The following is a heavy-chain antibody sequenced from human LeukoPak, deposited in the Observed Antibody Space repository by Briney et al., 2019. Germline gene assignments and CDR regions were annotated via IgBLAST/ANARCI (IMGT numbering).Heavy chain of an antibody. CDR3: ARRQSDYSYYYMDG. CDR2: ISSNGGSA. V-gene: IGHV3-64*01. CDR1: GFTFSRFA. J-gene: IGHJ6*03. Sequence: GGSLRLSCAASGFTFSRFAMHWVRQAPGKGLEYVSVISSNGGSAYYANSVKGRFTISRDNSKNTVYLQMGSLRPEDMAVYYRARRQSDYSYYYMDGWGKGTTVTVSS.